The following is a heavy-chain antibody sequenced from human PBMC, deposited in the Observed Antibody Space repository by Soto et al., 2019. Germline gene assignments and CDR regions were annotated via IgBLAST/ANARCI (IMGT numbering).Heavy chain of an antibody. CDR3: AKDSTVTTDDGDFDY. CDR2: ISGSGGST. V-gene: IGHV3-23*01. Sequence: GGSLRLSCAASGFTFSSYGMHWVRQAPGKGLEWVSAISGSGGSTYYADSVKGRFTISRDNSKNTLYLQMNSLRAEDTAVYYCAKDSTVTTDDGDFDYWGQGTLVTVSS. D-gene: IGHD4-17*01. J-gene: IGHJ4*02. CDR1: GFTFSSYG.